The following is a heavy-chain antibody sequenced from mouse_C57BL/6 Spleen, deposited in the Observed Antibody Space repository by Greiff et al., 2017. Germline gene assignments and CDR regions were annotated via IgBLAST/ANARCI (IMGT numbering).Heavy chain of an antibody. V-gene: IGHV1-54*01. D-gene: IGHD2-1*01. Sequence: QVQLQQSGAELVRPGTSVKVSCKASGYAFTNYLIEWVKQRPGQGLEWIGVINPGSGGTNYNEKFKGKATLTADKSSSTAYMQLSSLTSEDSAVYFCARSDGNLAWFAYWGQGTLVTVSA. CDR1: GYAFTNYL. CDR3: ARSDGNLAWFAY. CDR2: INPGSGGT. J-gene: IGHJ3*01.